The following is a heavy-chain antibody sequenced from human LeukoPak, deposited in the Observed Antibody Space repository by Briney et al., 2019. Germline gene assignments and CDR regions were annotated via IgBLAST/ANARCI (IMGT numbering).Heavy chain of an antibody. CDR3: AKDQDTAMTGGFYGMDV. J-gene: IGHJ6*02. CDR2: ISGSGGST. D-gene: IGHD5-18*01. CDR1: GFTFGSYA. Sequence: PGGSLRLSCAASGFTFGSYAMSWVRQAPGKGLEWVSAISGSGGSTYYADSVKGRFTISRDNSKNTLYLQMNSLRAKDTAVYYCAKDQDTAMTGGFYGMDVWGQETTVTVSS. V-gene: IGHV3-23*01.